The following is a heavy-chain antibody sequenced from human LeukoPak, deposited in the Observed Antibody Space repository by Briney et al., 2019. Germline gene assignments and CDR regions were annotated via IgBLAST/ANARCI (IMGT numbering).Heavy chain of an antibody. V-gene: IGHV3-23*01. CDR3: AKRGRLVVPAAGNYFDY. D-gene: IGHD2-2*01. CDR1: GFTFSSYA. CDR2: ISGSGGST. J-gene: IGHJ4*02. Sequence: GGSLRLSCAASGFTFSSYAMSWVRQAPGKGLEWVSAISGSGGSTYYADSVKGRFTISRDNSKNTLYLQMNSMRAEDTAVYYCAKRGRLVVPAAGNYFDYWGQGTLVTVSS.